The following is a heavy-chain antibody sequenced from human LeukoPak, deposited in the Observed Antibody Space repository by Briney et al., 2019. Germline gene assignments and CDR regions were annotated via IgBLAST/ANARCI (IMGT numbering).Heavy chain of an antibody. Sequence: GGSLRLSCAAYGFNFNDYAVHWVRQAPGKGLEWVSGINWNSGSKGYADSVKGRFTISRDNDKKSLYLQMNSLRPEDTALYYCAKATGDWYFDLWGRGTLVSVSS. V-gene: IGHV3-9*01. J-gene: IGHJ2*01. CDR1: GFNFNDYA. CDR3: AKATGDWYFDL. CDR2: INWNSGSK. D-gene: IGHD7-27*01.